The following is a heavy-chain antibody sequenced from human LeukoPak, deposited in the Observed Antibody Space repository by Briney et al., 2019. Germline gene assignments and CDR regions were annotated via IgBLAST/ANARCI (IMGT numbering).Heavy chain of an antibody. CDR1: EFTFSSYV. D-gene: IGHD3-22*01. CDR3: AKDGNYLDSSGFFIPFDH. J-gene: IGHJ4*02. CDR2: ISGSGGSK. Sequence: PGGSLRLSCAVSEFTFSSYVMSWVRQAPGKGLEWVSLISGSGGSKYYADSAKGRFTISRDNSKNTLYLQMDSLRADDSALYYCAKDGNYLDSSGFFIPFDHWGQGTLVTVSS. V-gene: IGHV3-23*01.